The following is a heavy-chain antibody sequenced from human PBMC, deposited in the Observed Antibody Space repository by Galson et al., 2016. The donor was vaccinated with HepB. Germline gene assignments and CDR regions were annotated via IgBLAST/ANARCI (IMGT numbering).Heavy chain of an antibody. D-gene: IGHD1-26*01. Sequence: SLRLSCAASGFTFNSFGMHWVRQAPGKGLEWVAVIWYDGCNKYYGDSVKGRFTISRDNSKNTLYLQMDSLRGEDTALYYCALINGGSYFGLDYGGQGTLITVSS. CDR3: ALINGGSYFGLDY. CDR2: IWYDGCNK. CDR1: GFTFNSFG. J-gene: IGHJ4*02. V-gene: IGHV3-33*01.